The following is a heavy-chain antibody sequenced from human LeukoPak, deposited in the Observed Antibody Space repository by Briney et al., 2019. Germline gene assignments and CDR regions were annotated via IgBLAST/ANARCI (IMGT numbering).Heavy chain of an antibody. Sequence: ASVKVSCKAPGYTFTGYYMHWVRQAPGQGLEWMGWINPNSGGTNYAQKFQGWVTMTRDTSISTAYMELSRLRSDDTAVYYCARSAYYDSSGQFDYWGQGTLVTVSS. D-gene: IGHD3-22*01. CDR2: INPNSGGT. CDR1: GYTFTGYY. CDR3: ARSAYYDSSGQFDY. J-gene: IGHJ4*02. V-gene: IGHV1-2*04.